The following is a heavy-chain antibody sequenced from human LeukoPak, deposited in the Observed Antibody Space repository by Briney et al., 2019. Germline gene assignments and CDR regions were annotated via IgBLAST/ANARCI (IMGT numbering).Heavy chain of an antibody. V-gene: IGHV3-21*01. Sequence: PGGSLRLSCAASGFTFSSYSMNWVRQAPGKGLEWVSSISSSSSYIYYADSVKGRFTISRDNAKNSLYLQMNSLRAEDTAVYYCASRSDQWLVGRKRNGAREPWSEWGQGTLVTVSS. CDR3: ASRSDQWLVGRKRNGAREPWSE. CDR1: GFTFSSYS. CDR2: ISSSSSYI. J-gene: IGHJ4*02. D-gene: IGHD6-19*01.